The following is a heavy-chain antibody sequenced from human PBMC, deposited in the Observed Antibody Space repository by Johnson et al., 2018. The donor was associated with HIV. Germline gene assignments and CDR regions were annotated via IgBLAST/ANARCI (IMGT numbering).Heavy chain of an antibody. J-gene: IGHJ3*02. D-gene: IGHD3-22*01. V-gene: IGHV3-7*01. CDR3: ARSPLGYSSVYYAFDI. CDR2: IKQDGSEK. Sequence: VQLVESGGGLVQPGGSLRLSCAASGFTFSSYWMSWVRQAPGKGLEWVANIKQDGSEKYYVDSVKGRFTISRDNAKNSLYLQMNSLRAEDTAVYYCARSPLGYSSVYYAFDIWGQGTMVTVSS. CDR1: GFTFSSYW.